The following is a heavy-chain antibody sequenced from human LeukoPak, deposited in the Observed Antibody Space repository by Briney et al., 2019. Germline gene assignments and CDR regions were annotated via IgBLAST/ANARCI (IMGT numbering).Heavy chain of an antibody. CDR2: ISSSSSYI. CDR1: GFTFSSYS. J-gene: IGHJ4*02. D-gene: IGHD2-2*01. Sequence: GGSLRLSCAASGFTFSSYSMNWVRQAPGKGLEWVSSISSSSSYIYYADSVKGRFTISRDNAKNSLYLQMNSLRAEDTAVYYCARVVSSSTSLYFDYWGQGTLVTVSS. V-gene: IGHV3-21*01. CDR3: ARVVSSSTSLYFDY.